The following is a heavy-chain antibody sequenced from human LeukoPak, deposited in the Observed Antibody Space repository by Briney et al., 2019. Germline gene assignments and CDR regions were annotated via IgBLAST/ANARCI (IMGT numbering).Heavy chain of an antibody. CDR2: ISAYNGNT. D-gene: IGHD3-10*01. V-gene: IGHV1-18*04. CDR1: GYTFTGYY. Sequence: ASAKVSCKASGYTFTGYYMHWVRQAPGQGLEWMGWISAYNGNTNYAQKLQGRVTMTTDTSTSTAYMELRSLRSDDTAVYYCARDREGDYWGQGTLVTVSS. CDR3: ARDREGDY. J-gene: IGHJ4*02.